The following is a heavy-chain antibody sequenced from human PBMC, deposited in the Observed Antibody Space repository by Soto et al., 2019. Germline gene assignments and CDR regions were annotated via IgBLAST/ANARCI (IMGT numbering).Heavy chain of an antibody. Sequence: SETLSLTCAVSGGSFTINNWWTWVRQPPGQGLEWIGEIYRTGGTNYNPSLKSRVTISLDKSENQFSLKVTSLTAADTAVYYCASRDPGTSVDYWGQGTLVTVSS. CDR1: GGSFTINNW. J-gene: IGHJ4*02. CDR2: IYRTGGT. V-gene: IGHV4-4*02. D-gene: IGHD1-7*01. CDR3: ASRDPGTSVDY.